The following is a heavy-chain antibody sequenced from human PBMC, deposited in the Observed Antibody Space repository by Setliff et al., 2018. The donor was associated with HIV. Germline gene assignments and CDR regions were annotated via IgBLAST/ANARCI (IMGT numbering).Heavy chain of an antibody. V-gene: IGHV4-39*01. CDR3: ARHSSSGYLPYYFDY. D-gene: IGHD3-3*01. Sequence: SETLSLTCTVSGGSISGSSDYWGWIRQPPGRGLEWIGSIFYTGSTYYNPSLKGRVTVSVDTSINQFSLKLSSVTAADTSVYYCARHSSSGYLPYYFDYWGQGTLVTVSS. J-gene: IGHJ4*02. CDR2: IFYTGST. CDR1: GGSISGSSDY.